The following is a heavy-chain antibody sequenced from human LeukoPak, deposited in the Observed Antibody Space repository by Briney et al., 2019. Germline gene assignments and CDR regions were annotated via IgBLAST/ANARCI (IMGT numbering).Heavy chain of an antibody. CDR3: ARNYYDGRGYPKFDY. CDR2: ISTYKGNT. Sequence: GASVRVSCTASGDTFTSYGFSWVRQAPGQGLEWMGCISTYKGNTNYAQKLQGRVTLTTDTSTYTAYMELRSLRSDDTAVYYCARNYYDGRGYPKFDYWGQGTLVTVSS. J-gene: IGHJ4*02. D-gene: IGHD3-22*01. CDR1: GDTFTSYG. V-gene: IGHV1-18*01.